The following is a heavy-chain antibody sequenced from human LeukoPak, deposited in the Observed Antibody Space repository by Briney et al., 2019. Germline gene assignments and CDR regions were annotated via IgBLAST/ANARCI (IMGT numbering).Heavy chain of an antibody. V-gene: IGHV3-30*18. CDR2: ISYDGSNK. D-gene: IGHD2-15*01. Sequence: GGSLRLSCAASGFTFSSYGMHWVRQAPGKGLEWVAVISYDGSNKYYADSVKGRFTISRDNSKNTLYLQMNSLRAEDTAIYYCAKNGDRGAYCTGGTCCPYFYYHMDVWGKGTTVTI. CDR3: AKNGDRGAYCTGGTCCPYFYYHMDV. CDR1: GFTFSSYG. J-gene: IGHJ6*03.